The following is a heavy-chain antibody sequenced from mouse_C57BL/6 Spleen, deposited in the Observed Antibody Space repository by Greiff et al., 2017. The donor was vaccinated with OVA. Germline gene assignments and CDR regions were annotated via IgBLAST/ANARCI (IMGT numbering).Heavy chain of an antibody. CDR1: GFSLTSYG. CDR3: ARNYYGSSLWYFDV. Sequence: QVQLQQSGPGLVQPSQRLSITCTVSGFSLTSYGVHWVRQSPGKGLEWLGVIWSGGSTDYNAAFISRLSISKDNSKSQVFFKMNSLQADDTAIYYCARNYYGSSLWYFDVWGTGTTVTVSS. J-gene: IGHJ1*03. D-gene: IGHD1-1*01. CDR2: IWSGGST. V-gene: IGHV2-2*01.